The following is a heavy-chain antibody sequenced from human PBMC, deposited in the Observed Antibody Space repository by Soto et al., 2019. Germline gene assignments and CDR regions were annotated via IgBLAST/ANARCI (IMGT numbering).Heavy chain of an antibody. CDR1: GFTFSSYG. Sequence: GGSLRLSCAASGFTFSSYGMHWVRQAPGKGLEWVAVISYDGSNKYYADSVKGRFTISRDNSKNTLYLQMNSLRAEDTAVYYCAKEIGSSSSGYYVNYYYMDVWGKGTTVTVSS. J-gene: IGHJ6*03. CDR3: AKEIGSSSSGYYVNYYYMDV. CDR2: ISYDGSNK. V-gene: IGHV3-30*18. D-gene: IGHD6-6*01.